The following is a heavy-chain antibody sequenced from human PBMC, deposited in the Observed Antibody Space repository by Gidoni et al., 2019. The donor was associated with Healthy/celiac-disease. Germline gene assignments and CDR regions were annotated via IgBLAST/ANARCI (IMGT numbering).Heavy chain of an antibody. CDR2: INPNSGGT. V-gene: IGHV1-2*04. Sequence: QVQLVQSGAEVKKPGASVKVSCTASGYTFTGYYMHWVRQAPGQGLEWMGWINPNSGGTNYAQKFQGWVTMTRDTSISTAYMELSRLRSDDTAVYYCAREGAYSSPDGYFDYWGQGTLVTVSS. CDR3: AREGAYSSPDGYFDY. CDR1: GYTFTGYY. D-gene: IGHD6-13*01. J-gene: IGHJ4*02.